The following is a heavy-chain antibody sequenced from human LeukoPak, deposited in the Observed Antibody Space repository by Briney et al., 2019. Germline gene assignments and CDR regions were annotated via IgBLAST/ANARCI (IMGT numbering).Heavy chain of an antibody. D-gene: IGHD3-3*01. Sequence: ASVKGSCKASGYTFTSYYMHLVREAPGQGLEWMGIINPSGGSSRYAPKFQGSVTRTMDTSTSAVYSELSSQRERDTAVYYCGRDGVKRWPIYDFWSGYPEDYWGQGPLVTVSS. J-gene: IGHJ4*02. CDR2: INPSGGSS. CDR3: GRDGVKRWPIYDFWSGYPEDY. V-gene: IGHV1-46*01. CDR1: GYTFTSYY.